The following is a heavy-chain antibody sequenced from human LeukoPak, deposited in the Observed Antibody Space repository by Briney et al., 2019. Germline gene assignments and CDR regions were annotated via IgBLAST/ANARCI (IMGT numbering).Heavy chain of an antibody. Sequence: AASVKVSRKASGGTFSSYAISWVRQAPGQGLEWMGGIIPIFGTANYAQKFQGRVTITTDESTSTAYMELSSLRSEDTAVYYCARGGIEGYLNWFDPWGQGTLVTVS. J-gene: IGHJ5*02. V-gene: IGHV1-69*05. CDR1: GGTFSSYA. CDR3: ARGGIEGYLNWFDP. CDR2: IIPIFGTA. D-gene: IGHD5-18*01.